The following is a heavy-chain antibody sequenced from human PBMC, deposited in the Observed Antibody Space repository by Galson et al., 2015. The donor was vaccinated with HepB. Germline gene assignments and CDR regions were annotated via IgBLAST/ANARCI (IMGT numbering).Heavy chain of an antibody. Sequence: PALVKPTQTLTLTCTSSGFSLSTSGVGVGWIRQPPGKALEWLALIYWDDEKRYSPSLKSRLTITKDTSKNQVVLTMTNMDPVDTATYFCTHTWVPAALYGMDVWGQGTTVTVSS. D-gene: IGHD2-2*01. J-gene: IGHJ6*02. V-gene: IGHV2-5*02. CDR3: THTWVPAALYGMDV. CDR1: GFSLSTSGVG. CDR2: IYWDDEK.